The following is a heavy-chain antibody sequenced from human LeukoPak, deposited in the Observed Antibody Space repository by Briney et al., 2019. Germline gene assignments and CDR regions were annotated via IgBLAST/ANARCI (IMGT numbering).Heavy chain of an antibody. CDR2: IYYSGST. CDR1: GGSISSYY. Sequence: SETLSLTCTVSGGSISSYYWSWIRQPPGKGLEWIGYIYYSGSTNYNPSLKSRVTISVDTSKNQFSLKLSSVTAADTAVYYCARHPQYPGAYGFTGFDCWGQGTLVTVSS. V-gene: IGHV4-59*08. J-gene: IGHJ4*02. CDR3: ARHPQYPGAYGFTGFDC. D-gene: IGHD3/OR15-3a*01.